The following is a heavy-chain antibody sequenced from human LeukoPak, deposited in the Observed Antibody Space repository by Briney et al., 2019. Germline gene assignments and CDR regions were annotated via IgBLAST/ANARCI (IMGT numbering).Heavy chain of an antibody. CDR3: ARRLLQLWAQFNY. CDR1: GGTFSSYA. D-gene: IGHD5-18*01. V-gene: IGHV1-69*13. CDR2: IIPIFGTA. J-gene: IGHJ4*02. Sequence: SVKVSCKASGGTFSSYAISWVRQAPGQGLEWMGGIIPIFGTANYAQKFQGRVTITADESTSTAYMELSSLRSEDTAVYYCARRLLQLWAQFNYWGQGTLVTVSS.